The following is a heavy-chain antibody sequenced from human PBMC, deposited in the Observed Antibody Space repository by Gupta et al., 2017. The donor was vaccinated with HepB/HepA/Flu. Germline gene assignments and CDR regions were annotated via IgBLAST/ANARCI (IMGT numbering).Heavy chain of an antibody. V-gene: IGHV3-23*01. CDR3: VKSNTGYSSSYFDY. CDR1: GLTFSTFA. CDR2: ISNTGKTI. D-gene: IGHD2-15*01. Sequence: EVQLLESGGGLIQPGGSLRLSCAASGLTFSTFAMSWVRQAPGEGLEWVSAISNTGKTIYYADSVKGRFTISRDNSKNTVYLQMNSLRAEDTAIFYCVKSNTGYSSSYFDYWGQGTPVTVSS. J-gene: IGHJ4*02.